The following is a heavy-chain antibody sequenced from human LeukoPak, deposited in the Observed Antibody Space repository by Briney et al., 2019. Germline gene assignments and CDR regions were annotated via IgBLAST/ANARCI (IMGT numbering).Heavy chain of an antibody. V-gene: IGHV1-18*04. CDR2: ISAYNGNT. CDR3: ARDTYCSGGSCYQQSYYYGMDV. J-gene: IGHJ6*04. D-gene: IGHD2-15*01. CDR1: GYTFTSYG. Sequence: GASVTVSCKASGYTFTSYGISWVRQAHGQGLEWMGWISAYNGNTNYAQKLQGRVTMTTDTSTSTAYMELRSLRSDDTAVYYCARDTYCSGGSCYQQSYYYGMDVWGKGTTVTVSS.